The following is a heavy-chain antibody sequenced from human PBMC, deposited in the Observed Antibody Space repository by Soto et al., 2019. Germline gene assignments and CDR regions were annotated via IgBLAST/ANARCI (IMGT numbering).Heavy chain of an antibody. D-gene: IGHD3-22*01. V-gene: IGHV1-18*01. Sequence: ASVKVSCKASGYTFTSYGISWVRQAPGQGLEWMGWISAYNGNTNYAQKLQGRVTMTTDTSTSTAYMELRSLRSDDTAVYYCARVPAKYYYDSSGYVDYWGQGTLVTVSS. CDR3: ARVPAKYYYDSSGYVDY. CDR1: GYTFTSYG. J-gene: IGHJ4*02. CDR2: ISAYNGNT.